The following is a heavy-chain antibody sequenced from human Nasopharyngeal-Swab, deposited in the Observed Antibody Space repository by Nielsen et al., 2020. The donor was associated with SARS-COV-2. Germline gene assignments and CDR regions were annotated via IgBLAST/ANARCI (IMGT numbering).Heavy chain of an antibody. CDR2: ISYDGSNK. D-gene: IGHD3-22*01. CDR3: AGDSSGYYYPDY. V-gene: IGHV3-30-3*01. Sequence: GESLKISCAASGFTFSSYAMHWVRQAPGKGLEWVAVISYDGSNKYYADSVKGRFTISRDNSKNTLYLQMNSLRAEDTAVYYCAGDSSGYYYPDYWGQGTLVTVSS. CDR1: GFTFSSYA. J-gene: IGHJ4*02.